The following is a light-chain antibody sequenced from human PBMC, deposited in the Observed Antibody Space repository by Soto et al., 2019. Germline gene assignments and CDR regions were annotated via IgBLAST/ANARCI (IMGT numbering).Light chain of an antibody. CDR1: SSNIGSNY. CDR2: RNN. V-gene: IGLV1-47*01. Sequence: QLVLTQPPSASGTPGQRVTISCSGSSSNIGSNYVYWYQQLPGTAPKLLIYRNNQRPSGVPDRFSGSKSGTSASLAISGLRSEDEADYYCEAWDDSLSAWVSGGGTKLTVL. J-gene: IGLJ3*02. CDR3: EAWDDSLSAWV.